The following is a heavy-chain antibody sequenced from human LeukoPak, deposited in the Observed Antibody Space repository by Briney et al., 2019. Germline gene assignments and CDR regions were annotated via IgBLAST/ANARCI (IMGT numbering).Heavy chain of an antibody. J-gene: IGHJ4*02. D-gene: IGHD3-16*01. CDR1: TFTKAW. Sequence: GGSLRLSCAVSTFTKAWMNWVRQAPGKELEWVGRVKSRGDGRTTDYAAPVKGRFIISRDDSKRMVYLQMNSLKTEDTAVYFCTTEYYGGLEYWGQGTLVTVSS. CDR3: TTEYYGGLEY. CDR2: VKSRGDGRTT. V-gene: IGHV3-15*07.